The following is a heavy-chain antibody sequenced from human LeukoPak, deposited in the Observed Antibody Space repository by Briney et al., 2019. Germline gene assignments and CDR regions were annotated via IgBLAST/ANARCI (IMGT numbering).Heavy chain of an antibody. Sequence: SETLSLTCTVSGGSISSYYWSWIRQPPGKGLEWIGYIYYSGSTNYNPSLKSRVTISVDTSKNQFSLKLSSVTAADTAVYYCASRSSIWSGYQDTLYYFDYWGQGTLVTVSS. D-gene: IGHD3-3*01. CDR3: ASRSSIWSGYQDTLYYFDY. CDR1: GGSISSYY. J-gene: IGHJ4*02. V-gene: IGHV4-59*01. CDR2: IYYSGST.